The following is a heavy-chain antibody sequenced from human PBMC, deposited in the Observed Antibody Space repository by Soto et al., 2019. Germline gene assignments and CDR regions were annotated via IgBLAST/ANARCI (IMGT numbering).Heavy chain of an antibody. CDR3: ANDISAWQSHLYYYGMDV. V-gene: IGHV3-43D*04. CDR2: ISWDGGST. J-gene: IGHJ6*02. CDR1: GFTFDDYA. Sequence: GGSLRLSCAASGFTFDDYAMHWVRQAPGKGLEWVSLISWDGGSTYYADSVKGRFTISRDNSKNSLYLQMNSLRAEDTALYYCANDISAWQSHLYYYGMDVWGQGTTVTVSS.